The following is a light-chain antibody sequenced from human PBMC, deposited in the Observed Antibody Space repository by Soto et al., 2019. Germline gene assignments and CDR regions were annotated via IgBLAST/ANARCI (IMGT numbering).Light chain of an antibody. CDR2: NNN. V-gene: IGLV1-44*01. Sequence: QSVLTQAHSASGTPGQRVTISCSGSSSNIGSDSVNWYQQLPGTAPKLLIYNNNQRPSGVPDRFSGSKSGTSASLAISGLQSEDEADYYCAAWDDSLNGVVFGGGTQLTVL. CDR3: AAWDDSLNGVV. CDR1: SSNIGSDS. J-gene: IGLJ2*01.